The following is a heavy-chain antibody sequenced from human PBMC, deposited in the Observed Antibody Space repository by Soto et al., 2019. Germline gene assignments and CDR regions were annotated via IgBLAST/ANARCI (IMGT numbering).Heavy chain of an antibody. Sequence: EVQLVESGGGLVQPGRSLRLSCAASGFTFDDYAMHWVRQALGKGLEWVSGISWNSGSIGYADSVKGRFTISRDNAKNSLYLQMNSLRAEDTALYYCAKLVVVTESFDYWGQGTLVTVSS. CDR2: ISWNSGSI. CDR3: AKLVVVTESFDY. CDR1: GFTFDDYA. J-gene: IGHJ4*02. D-gene: IGHD2-15*01. V-gene: IGHV3-9*01.